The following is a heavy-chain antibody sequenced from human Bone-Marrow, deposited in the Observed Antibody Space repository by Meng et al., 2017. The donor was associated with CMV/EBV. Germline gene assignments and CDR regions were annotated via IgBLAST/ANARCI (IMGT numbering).Heavy chain of an antibody. Sequence: SETLSLTCFVSGGSIISSSHYWGWVRQPPGKGLEWIGSIYYSGSTYINPSLKSRVTMSVDTSKNQFSLKLSSVTAADTAVYYCARDLTFYDTLAGYYKDVYYFDYWGQGTLVTVYS. D-gene: IGHD3-9*01. CDR1: GGSIISSSHY. CDR3: ARDLTFYDTLAGYYKDVYYFDY. CDR2: IYYSGST. V-gene: IGHV4-39*07. J-gene: IGHJ4*02.